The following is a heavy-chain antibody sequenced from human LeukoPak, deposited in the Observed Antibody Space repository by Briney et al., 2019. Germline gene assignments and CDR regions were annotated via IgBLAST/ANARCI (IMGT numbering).Heavy chain of an antibody. CDR1: GFTFSSYG. CDR2: ISGSGGST. D-gene: IGHD4-17*01. V-gene: IGHV3-23*01. J-gene: IGHJ4*02. CDR3: AKGETVTTTSFDY. Sequence: PGGSLRLSCAASGFTFSSYGMHWVRQAPGKGLEWVSAISGSGGSTYYADSVKGRFTISRDNSKNTLYLQVNSLRAEDTAVYYCAKGETVTTTSFDYWGQGTLVTVSS.